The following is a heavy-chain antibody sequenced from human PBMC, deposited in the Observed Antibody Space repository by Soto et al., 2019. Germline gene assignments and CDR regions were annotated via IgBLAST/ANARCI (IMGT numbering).Heavy chain of an antibody. CDR2: IIPIFGTA. J-gene: IGHJ6*02. V-gene: IGHV1-69*13. CDR3: ERESYSSSFYGLDV. Sequence: SVKISCKASGGNFSSYAISWVRQAPGQGLEWMGGIIPIFGTANYAKKFQGRVTITAEESTSTAYMELSSMRSEDTAVYYCERESYSSSFYGLDVCRQRTTVTASS. D-gene: IGHD6-13*01. CDR1: GGNFSSYA.